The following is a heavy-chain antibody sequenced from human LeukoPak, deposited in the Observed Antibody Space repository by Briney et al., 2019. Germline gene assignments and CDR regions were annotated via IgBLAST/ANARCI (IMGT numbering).Heavy chain of an antibody. D-gene: IGHD6-13*01. Sequence: GGSLRLSCAASGFTFSSYSMNWVRQAPGKGLEWVSSISSSSSYIYYADSVKGRFTISRDNAKNSLYLQMNSLRAEDTAVYYCARAPPAAAGTDDYWGQGTLVTVSS. J-gene: IGHJ4*02. CDR1: GFTFSSYS. CDR3: ARAPPAAAGTDDY. V-gene: IGHV3-21*01. CDR2: ISSSSSYI.